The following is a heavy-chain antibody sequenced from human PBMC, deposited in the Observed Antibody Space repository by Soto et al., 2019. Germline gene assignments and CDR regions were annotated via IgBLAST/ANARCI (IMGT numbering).Heavy chain of an antibody. Sequence: EVQLLESGGGLVQPGGSLRLSCAASGFTFSSYAMSWVRQAPGKGLEWVSAISGSGGSTYYADSVKGRFTISRDNSKNTLYLQMNSLRAEDTAVYYCAIDVPGPYYYDSSSSRGAEYFQHWGQGTLVTVSS. D-gene: IGHD3-22*01. CDR2: ISGSGGST. V-gene: IGHV3-23*01. J-gene: IGHJ1*01. CDR3: AIDVPGPYYYDSSSSRGAEYFQH. CDR1: GFTFSSYA.